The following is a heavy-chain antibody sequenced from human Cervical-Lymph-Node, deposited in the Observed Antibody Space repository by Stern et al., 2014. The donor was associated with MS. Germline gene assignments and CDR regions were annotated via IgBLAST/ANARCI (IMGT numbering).Heavy chain of an antibody. CDR2: IYHSGGA. J-gene: IGHJ5*01. V-gene: IGHV4-59*01. Sequence: QVQLQESGPGLVKPSETLSLTCTVSGVSISSYYWSWIRQPPGKGLEWIVYIYHSGGATYNPSLKSRVTMSVDTSRSQCSLKLNSVTAADTAVYYCARDVGMDSWGQGTLVTVSS. CDR1: GVSISSYY. D-gene: IGHD6-13*01. CDR3: ARDVGMDS.